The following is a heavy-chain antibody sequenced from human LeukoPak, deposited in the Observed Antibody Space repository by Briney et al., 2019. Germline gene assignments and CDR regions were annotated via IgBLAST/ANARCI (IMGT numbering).Heavy chain of an antibody. J-gene: IGHJ4*02. V-gene: IGHV4-39*01. D-gene: IGHD1-26*01. CDR1: GASISGGTYY. CDR2: IYYTGST. CDR3: ARRGGSGRAFDY. Sequence: SETLSLTCSVSGASISGGTYYWGWIRQPLGKGLERIGSIYYTGSTYDNPSLKSRVTISVDTSKNQFSLKLSSVTAADTAVYYCARRGGSGRAFDYWGQGTLVTVSS.